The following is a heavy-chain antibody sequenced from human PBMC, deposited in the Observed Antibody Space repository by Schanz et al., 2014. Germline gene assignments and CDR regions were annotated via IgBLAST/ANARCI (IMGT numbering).Heavy chain of an antibody. Sequence: QVQLQQWGAGLLKPSETLSLTCAVYGGSFSGYYWSWIRQPPGKGLEWIGEINHSGSTTYNPSLKRRVTISVDPSKNQFSLKLPSVTAADTAVYYCAGEGTYDFWSGYYYYWGQGTLVTVSS. CDR3: AGEGTYDFWSGYYYY. V-gene: IGHV4-34*01. J-gene: IGHJ4*02. D-gene: IGHD3-3*01. CDR2: INHSGST. CDR1: GGSFSGYY.